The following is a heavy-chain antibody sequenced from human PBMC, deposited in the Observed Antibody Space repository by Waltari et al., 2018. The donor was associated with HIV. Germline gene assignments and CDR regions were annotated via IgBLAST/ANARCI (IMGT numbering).Heavy chain of an antibody. CDR2: LYYSGST. CDR3: ARLYCSSTSCYPYWYFDL. CDR1: GGSISRYY. D-gene: IGHD2-2*01. Sequence: QVQLQESGPGLVKPSETLSLTCTDSGGSISRYYWSWIRQHTGKGLEWIGYLYYSGSTNYNPSLKSRVTISVDTSKNQFSLKLSSVTAADTAVYYCARLYCSSTSCYPYWYFDLWGRGTLVTVSS. J-gene: IGHJ2*01. V-gene: IGHV4-59*01.